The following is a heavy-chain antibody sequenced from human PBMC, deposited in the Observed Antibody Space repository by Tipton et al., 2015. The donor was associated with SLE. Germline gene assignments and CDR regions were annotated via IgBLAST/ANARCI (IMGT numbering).Heavy chain of an antibody. Sequence: GSLRLSCAASGFTVSNDYMAWVRQAPGKGLEWVSIIYSGGNTYSADSVNGRFTISRDNSQNTLYLQMNSLRAEDTAVYYCARSSSSRYYYMDVWGKGTTVTVSS. CDR2: IYSGGNT. CDR1: GFTVSNDY. J-gene: IGHJ6*03. D-gene: IGHD6-6*01. CDR3: ARSSSSRYYYMDV. V-gene: IGHV3-66*01.